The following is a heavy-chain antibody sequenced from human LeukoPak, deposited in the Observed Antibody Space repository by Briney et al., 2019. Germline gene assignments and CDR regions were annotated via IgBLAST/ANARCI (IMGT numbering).Heavy chain of an antibody. Sequence: ASVKVSCKASGYTFTGYYMHWVRQAPGQGLEWMGWMNPNSGNTAYAQSFQGRVTMTRDTSISTAYMELSRLRSDDTAVYYCARDGDTVLTRGYYYYMDVWGKGTTVTVSS. D-gene: IGHD4-23*01. CDR2: MNPNSGNT. CDR1: GYTFTGYY. V-gene: IGHV1-2*02. CDR3: ARDGDTVLTRGYYYYMDV. J-gene: IGHJ6*03.